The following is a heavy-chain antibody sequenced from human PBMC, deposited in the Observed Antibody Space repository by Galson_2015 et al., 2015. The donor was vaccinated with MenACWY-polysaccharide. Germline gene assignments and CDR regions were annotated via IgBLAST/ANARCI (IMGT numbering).Heavy chain of an antibody. CDR2: IQYDGGKE. D-gene: IGHD4-17*01. CDR3: AKDYDYGDYATDY. V-gene: IGHV3-30*02. CDR1: GFNFRSYG. Sequence: SLRLSCAASGFNFRSYGIHWVRQAPGKGPEWVTFIQYDGGKEYYSDSVKGRFTISRDNSENTVYLQMSSLRAEDTAVYYCAKDYDYGDYATDYWGQGTLVTVSS. J-gene: IGHJ4*02.